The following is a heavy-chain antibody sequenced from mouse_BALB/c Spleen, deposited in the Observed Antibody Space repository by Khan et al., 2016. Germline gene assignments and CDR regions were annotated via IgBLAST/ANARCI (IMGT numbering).Heavy chain of an antibody. Sequence: VRLQQSGAELVKPGASVKLSCTASGFHIKDTYMHWVKQRPEQGLEWIGRIDPANGNTKYDPKFQGKATITADTSSNTAYLQLSSLTSEDTAVYYGARVQCNYVFDYWGQGATLTVSS. CDR1: GFHIKDTY. D-gene: IGHD2-1*01. V-gene: IGHV14-3*02. J-gene: IGHJ2*01. CDR3: ARVQCNYVFDY. CDR2: IDPANGNT.